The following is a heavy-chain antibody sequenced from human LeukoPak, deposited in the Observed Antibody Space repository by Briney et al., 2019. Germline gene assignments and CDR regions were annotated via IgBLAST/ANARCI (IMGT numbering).Heavy chain of an antibody. J-gene: IGHJ4*02. Sequence: PGGSLRLSCAASGFTFSSYWMSWVRQAPGKGLEWVANIKQDGSEKYYVDSVKGRFTISRDNAKNSLYLQMNSLRAEDTAVYYCARQYYDFWSGYRFDYWGQGTLVTVSS. CDR1: GFTFSSYW. CDR3: ARQYYDFWSGYRFDY. D-gene: IGHD3-3*01. V-gene: IGHV3-7*01. CDR2: IKQDGSEK.